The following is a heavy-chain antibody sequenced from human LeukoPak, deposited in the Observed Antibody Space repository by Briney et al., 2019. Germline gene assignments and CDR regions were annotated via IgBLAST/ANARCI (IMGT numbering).Heavy chain of an antibody. Sequence: GGSLRLSCAAFGFIVRSNHINWVRQAPGMGLEWVSITYSGETTYYADSVRGRFIISRDDSKNTLSLEMNDLRVGDTAVYYCARERPDSRNLDSWGRGALVTVSS. CDR1: GFIVRSNH. J-gene: IGHJ4*02. V-gene: IGHV3-66*01. CDR3: ARERPDSRNLDS. D-gene: IGHD1-14*01. CDR2: TYSGETT.